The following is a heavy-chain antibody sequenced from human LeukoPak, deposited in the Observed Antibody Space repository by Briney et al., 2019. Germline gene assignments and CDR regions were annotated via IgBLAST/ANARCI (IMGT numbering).Heavy chain of an antibody. D-gene: IGHD1-14*01. CDR3: ARDTTDAFDI. CDR1: GGSISSSNYY. Sequence: SETLSLTCTVSGGSISSSNYYWGWIRQTPGTGLEWIATIFYRGTTYYNLSLKSRAAISVDTSKNQFSLKLSSVTAADTAVYYCARDTTDAFDIWGQGTMVTVSS. V-gene: IGHV4-39*07. CDR2: IFYRGTT. J-gene: IGHJ3*02.